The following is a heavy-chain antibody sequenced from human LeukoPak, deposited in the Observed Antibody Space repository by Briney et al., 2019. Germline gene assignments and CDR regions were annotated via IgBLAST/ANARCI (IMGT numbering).Heavy chain of an antibody. CDR3: AKDRQYSTSWSPFDY. D-gene: IGHD2-2*01. Sequence: GGSLRLSCAASGFTFSSYAMSWVRQAPGRGLEGVSATGSGGVTTYYADSVKGRFTISRDNSKNTLYLQMNSLRADDTAVYYCAKDRQYSTSWSPFDYWGQGTLVTVSS. V-gene: IGHV3-23*01. CDR1: GFTFSSYA. CDR2: TGSGGVTT. J-gene: IGHJ4*02.